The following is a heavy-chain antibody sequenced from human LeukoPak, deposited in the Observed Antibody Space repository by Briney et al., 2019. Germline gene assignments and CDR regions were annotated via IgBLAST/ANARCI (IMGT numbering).Heavy chain of an antibody. Sequence: TVKVSCKASGGTFSSYAISWVRQAPGQGLEWMGGIIPIFGTANYAQKFQGRVTITADESTSTAYMELSSLRSEDTAVYYCARASLSGNYPIDYWGQGTLVTVSS. CDR2: IIPIFGTA. CDR3: ARASLSGNYPIDY. J-gene: IGHJ4*02. V-gene: IGHV1-69*01. D-gene: IGHD3-22*01. CDR1: GGTFSSYA.